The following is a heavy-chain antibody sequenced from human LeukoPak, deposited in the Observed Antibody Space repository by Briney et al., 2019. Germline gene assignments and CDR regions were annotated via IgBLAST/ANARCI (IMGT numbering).Heavy chain of an antibody. CDR3: ARFPYYYDSPI. Sequence: SETLSLTCTVSGGSISSGSYYWGWIRQPPGKGLEWIGRIYYSGSTYYNPSLKSRVTISVDTSKNQFSLKLTSVTAADTAVYYCARFPYYYDSPIWGQGTMVIVSS. CDR1: GGSISSGSYY. CDR2: IYYSGST. D-gene: IGHD3-22*01. V-gene: IGHV4-39*01. J-gene: IGHJ3*02.